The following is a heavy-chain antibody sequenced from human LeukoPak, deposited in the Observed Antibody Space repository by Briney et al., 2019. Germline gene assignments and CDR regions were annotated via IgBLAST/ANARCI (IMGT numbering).Heavy chain of an antibody. CDR3: ARDNALVVTLDY. CDR2: ISTYSGET. V-gene: IGHV1-18*01. J-gene: IGHJ4*02. Sequence: ASVKVSCKTSRYTFTSFGLSWVRQAPGQGLEWMGWISTYSGETNYAQKPQGRVTMTTDTSTSTAYMELRSLRSDDTAIYCCARDNALVVTLDYWGQGTLVTVSS. D-gene: IGHD2-21*02. CDR1: RYTFTSFG.